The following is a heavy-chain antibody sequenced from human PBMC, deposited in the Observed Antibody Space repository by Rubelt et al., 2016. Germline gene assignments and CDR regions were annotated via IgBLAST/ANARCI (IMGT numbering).Heavy chain of an antibody. CDR2: INPSGGST. CDR1: GGTFSSYA. J-gene: IGHJ4*02. Sequence: QVQLVQSGAEVKKPGSSVKVSCKASGGTFSSYAISWVRQAPGQGLEWMGIINPSGGSTSYAQKFQGRVTMTRDTSTSTVYMELSSLRSEDTAVYYCARALTRTLTTDPYHFDYWGQGTLVTVSS. CDR3: ARALTRTLTTDPYHFDY. D-gene: IGHD4-17*01. V-gene: IGHV1-46*01.